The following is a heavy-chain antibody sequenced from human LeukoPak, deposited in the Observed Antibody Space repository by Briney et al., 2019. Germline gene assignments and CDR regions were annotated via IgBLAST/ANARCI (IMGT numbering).Heavy chain of an antibody. Sequence: GGSLRLSCAASGFTFSRYAMSWVRQAPGKGLEWVSGFSGSGDTTNYADSVKGRFTISRDNSKNTLYLQMNSLRAEDTAVYHCAKGFYYGGSSDLSSFDIWGQGTMVTVSS. D-gene: IGHD4-23*01. J-gene: IGHJ3*02. CDR2: FSGSGDTT. CDR3: AKGFYYGGSSDLSSFDI. V-gene: IGHV3-23*01. CDR1: GFTFSRYA.